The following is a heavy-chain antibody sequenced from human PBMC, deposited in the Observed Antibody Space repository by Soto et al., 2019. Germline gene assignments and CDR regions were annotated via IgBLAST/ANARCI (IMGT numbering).Heavy chain of an antibody. CDR3: ARHMSIDYYGMDV. J-gene: IGHJ6*02. Sequence: ASVKVSCKASGYTFTSYGISWVRQAPGQGLEWMGWINPNSGGTNYAQKFQGWVTMTRDTSISTAYMELSRLRSDDTAVYYCARHMSIDYYGMDVWGQGTTVTVSS. V-gene: IGHV1-2*04. CDR1: GYTFTSYG. CDR2: INPNSGGT. D-gene: IGHD6-6*01.